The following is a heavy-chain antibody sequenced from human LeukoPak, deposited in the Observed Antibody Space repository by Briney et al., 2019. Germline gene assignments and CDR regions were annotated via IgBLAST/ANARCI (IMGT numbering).Heavy chain of an antibody. CDR1: GYTFNSHG. Sequence: ASVRVSFKASGYTFNSHGISWVRQAPGQGLEWMGWISVYNGNTNYAQKLQGRVTMTTDTSTSIAYMELRSLRSDDTAVYYCARAGYCSGGSCLNWFDAWGQGTLVTVSS. D-gene: IGHD2-15*01. V-gene: IGHV1-18*01. CDR3: ARAGYCSGGSCLNWFDA. J-gene: IGHJ5*02. CDR2: ISVYNGNT.